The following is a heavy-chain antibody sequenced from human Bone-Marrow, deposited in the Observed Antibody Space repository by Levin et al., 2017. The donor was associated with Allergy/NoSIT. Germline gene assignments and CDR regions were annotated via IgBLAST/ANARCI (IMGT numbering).Heavy chain of an antibody. D-gene: IGHD2/OR15-2a*01. CDR2: IYYRGST. J-gene: IGHJ4*02. CDR3: ATSFLDN. Sequence: PGGSLRLSCAVSGGSISSSNWWSWVRQPPGKGLEWIGEIYYRGSTKYNPSLKSRVTLSVDESKNQFSLKLSSVTAADTAVYYCATSFLDNWGQGTLVTVSS. V-gene: IGHV4-4*02. CDR1: GGSISSSNW.